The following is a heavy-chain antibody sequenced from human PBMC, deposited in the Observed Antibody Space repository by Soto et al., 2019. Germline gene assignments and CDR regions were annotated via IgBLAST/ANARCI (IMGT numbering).Heavy chain of an antibody. V-gene: IGHV1-2*04. CDR1: GYTITSDY. J-gene: IGHJ6*02. CDR3: ARDGGDLRYFDWSAYYYYGMDV. D-gene: IGHD3-9*01. CDR2: INPSGGST. Sequence: ASVKVSCKASGYTITSDYMHWVRQAPGQGLEWMGIINPSGGSTNYAQKFQGWVTMTRDTSISTAYMELSRLRSDDTAVYYCARDGGDLRYFDWSAYYYYGMDVWGQGTTVTVSS.